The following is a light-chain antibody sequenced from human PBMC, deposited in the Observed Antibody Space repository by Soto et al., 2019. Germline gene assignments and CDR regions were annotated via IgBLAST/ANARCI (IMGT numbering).Light chain of an antibody. CDR2: AAS. V-gene: IGKV1-39*01. CDR1: QSISSY. Sequence: DLQMTQSPSSLSASVGDRVTITCRASQSISSYLNWYQQKPGKAPKLLIYAASSLQSGVPSRFSGSVSGTDFTLTISSLQPEDGATYYGQQSYSTPITFGQGTRLEIK. J-gene: IGKJ5*01. CDR3: QQSYSTPIT.